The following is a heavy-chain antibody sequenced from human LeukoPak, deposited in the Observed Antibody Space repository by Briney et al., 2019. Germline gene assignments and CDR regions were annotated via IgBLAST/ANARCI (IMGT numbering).Heavy chain of an antibody. CDR2: IKQDGSEK. CDR3: ARDYYASSGYSMDY. Sequence: PGGSLRLSCAASGFTFSSYWMSWVRQAPGKGLEWVANIKQDGSEKYYVDSVKGRFTISRDNAKNSLYLQMNSLRDEDTAVYYCARDYYASSGYSMDYWGQGILVTVSS. D-gene: IGHD3-22*01. V-gene: IGHV3-7*01. CDR1: GFTFSSYW. J-gene: IGHJ4*02.